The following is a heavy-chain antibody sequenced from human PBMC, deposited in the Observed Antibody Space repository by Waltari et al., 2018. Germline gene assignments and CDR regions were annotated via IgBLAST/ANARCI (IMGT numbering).Heavy chain of an antibody. CDR3: AREGIAAAGNYYYYGMDV. V-gene: IGHV6-1*01. Sequence: QVQLQQSGPGLVKPSQTLSLTCAISGDRVSSNSAAWNWIRQSPSKGLEWLGRTYYRSKWYNDYAVSVKSRITINPDTSKNQFSLQLNSVTPEDTAVYYCAREGIAAAGNYYYYGMDVWGQGTTVTVSS. J-gene: IGHJ6*02. CDR2: TYYRSKWYN. CDR1: GDRVSSNSAA. D-gene: IGHD6-13*01.